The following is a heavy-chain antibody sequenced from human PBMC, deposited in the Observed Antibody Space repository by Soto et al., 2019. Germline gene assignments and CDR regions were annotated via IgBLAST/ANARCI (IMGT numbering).Heavy chain of an antibody. D-gene: IGHD3-10*01. J-gene: IGHJ3*02. CDR3: ARDRGMVGGFGEVLGDAFEI. Sequence: ASVKVSCKASGYTFTGYYMHWVRQAPGEGLEWMGGIIPIFGTANYAQKFQGRVTITADESTSTAYMELSSLRSEDTAVYYCARDRGMVGGFGEVLGDAFEIWGQGTMVTVSS. CDR1: GYTFTGYY. CDR2: IIPIFGTA. V-gene: IGHV1-69*13.